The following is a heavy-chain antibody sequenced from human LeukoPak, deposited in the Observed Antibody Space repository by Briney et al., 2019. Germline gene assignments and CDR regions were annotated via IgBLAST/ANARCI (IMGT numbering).Heavy chain of an antibody. CDR3: ARVVGSGWPPFDH. CDR1: GFTFSSYS. D-gene: IGHD6-19*01. CDR2: IWNDGTNK. J-gene: IGHJ4*02. V-gene: IGHV3-33*08. Sequence: GGSLRLSCAASGFTFSSYSMNWVRQAPGKGLEWVAVIWNDGTNKYYADSVKGRFTISRDNSKNTLYLQMNSLRDEDTAVYYCARVVGSGWPPFDHWGQGTLVTVSS.